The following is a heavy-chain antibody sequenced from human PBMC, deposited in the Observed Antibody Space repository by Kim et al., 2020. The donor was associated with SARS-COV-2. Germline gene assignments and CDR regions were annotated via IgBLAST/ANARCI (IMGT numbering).Heavy chain of an antibody. J-gene: IGHJ4*02. V-gene: IGHV1-69*04. Sequence: SVKVSCKASGGTFSSYAISWVRQAPGQGLEWMGRIIPIFGIANYAQKFQGRITITADKSTSTAYMELSSLRSEDTAVYYCARSTYYYDSSGYHFDYWGQGTLVTVSS. CDR2: IIPIFGIA. CDR1: GGTFSSYA. CDR3: ARSTYYYDSSGYHFDY. D-gene: IGHD3-22*01.